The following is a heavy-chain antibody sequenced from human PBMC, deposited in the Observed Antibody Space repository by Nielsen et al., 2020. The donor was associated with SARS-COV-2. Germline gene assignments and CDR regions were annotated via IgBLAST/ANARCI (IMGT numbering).Heavy chain of an antibody. CDR3: ARDRGLLWFGPPDYYYYGMDV. J-gene: IGHJ6*02. V-gene: IGHV3-11*05. CDR1: GFTFSDYY. D-gene: IGHD3-10*01. CDR2: ISSSSSYT. Sequence: SCAASGFTFSDYYMSWIRQAPGKGLEWVSYISSSSSYTNYADSVKGRFTISRDNAKNSLYLQMNSLRAEDTAVYYCARDRGLLWFGPPDYYYYGMDVWGQGTTVTVSS.